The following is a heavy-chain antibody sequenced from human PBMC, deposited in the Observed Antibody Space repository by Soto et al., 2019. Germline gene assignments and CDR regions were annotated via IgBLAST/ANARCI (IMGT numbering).Heavy chain of an antibody. J-gene: IGHJ4*02. Sequence: QVQLVQSGAEVKKPGSSVKVSCKASGGTFSSYAISWVRQAPGQGLEWMGGSIPIFGTANYAQKFQGRVTITADESTRTDDMELSSLRSEDTAVYYCASLRDGYNWVPFDHWGQGTLVTVSS. D-gene: IGHD5-12*01. V-gene: IGHV1-69*12. CDR3: ASLRDGYNWVPFDH. CDR1: GGTFSSYA. CDR2: SIPIFGTA.